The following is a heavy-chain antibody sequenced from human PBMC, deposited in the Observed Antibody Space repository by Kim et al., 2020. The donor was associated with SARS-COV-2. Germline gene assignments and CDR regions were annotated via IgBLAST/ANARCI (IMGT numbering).Heavy chain of an antibody. CDR3: ARNLYDSGGYYSSWFDP. Sequence: SVKVSCKASGGTFSSYAISWVRQAPGQGLEWMGGIIPIFGTANYAQKLQGRVTITAYESTRTAYMELSSLRSEDTAVYYCARNLYDSGGYYSSWFDPWGQGTLVTVSS. CDR2: IIPIFGTA. V-gene: IGHV1-69*13. CDR1: GGTFSSYA. D-gene: IGHD3-22*01. J-gene: IGHJ5*02.